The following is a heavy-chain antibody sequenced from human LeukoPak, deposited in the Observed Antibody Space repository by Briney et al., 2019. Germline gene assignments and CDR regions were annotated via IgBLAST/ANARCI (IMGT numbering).Heavy chain of an antibody. CDR1: GFTFSNYA. D-gene: IGHD2-2*01. J-gene: IGHJ4*02. V-gene: IGHV3-23*01. CDR2: ISGSGDST. CDR3: AKRGMTCSGTRCNIDY. Sequence: PGGSLRLSCAASGFTFSNYAMNWVRQAPGKGLEWVSAISGSGDSTYYADSAKGRFTISRDNSKNTLYLQMNSLRVEDTAIYYCAKRGMTCSGTRCNIDYWGQGTLVTVSS.